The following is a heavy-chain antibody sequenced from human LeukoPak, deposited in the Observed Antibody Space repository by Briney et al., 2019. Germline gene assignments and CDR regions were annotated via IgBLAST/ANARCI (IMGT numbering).Heavy chain of an antibody. CDR3: VRGSGYFGEDFEY. CDR1: GYSISSGYY. CDR2: IYYSGST. Sequence: PSETLSLTCTVSGYSISSGYYWGWIRPPPGKGLEWIGSIYYSGSTYYNPSLKSRVTISLDTSKNQFSLKLSSVTAADTAVFYCVRGSGYFGEDFEYWGQGTLVTVSS. J-gene: IGHJ4*02. D-gene: IGHD3-22*01. V-gene: IGHV4-38-2*02.